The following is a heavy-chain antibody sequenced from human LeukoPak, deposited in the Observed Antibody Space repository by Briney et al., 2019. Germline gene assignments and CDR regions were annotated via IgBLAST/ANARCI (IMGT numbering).Heavy chain of an antibody. CDR2: IWYDGSNK. V-gene: IGHV3-33*01. J-gene: IGHJ4*02. D-gene: IGHD3-10*01. CDR3: ARDWGSGNSYYFDY. Sequence: GGSLRLSRAASGFTFSTYGMHWVRQAPGKGLEWVAVIWYDGSNKYYADSVKGRFTISRDNSKNTLYLQMDSLRAEDTALYYCARDWGSGNSYYFDYWGQGTLVTVSS. CDR1: GFTFSTYG.